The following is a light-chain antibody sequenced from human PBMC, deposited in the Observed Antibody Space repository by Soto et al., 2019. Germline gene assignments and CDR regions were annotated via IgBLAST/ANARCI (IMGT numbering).Light chain of an antibody. Sequence: HSVLTHPASVSGSPGHSITISFTGSSSDVGGYNFVSWYQHHPGKAPKLILYEVTTRPSGVSSRFSGSKSGNTASLTISGLQADDEANYYCSSYTSSNTPYVFGTGTKVTVL. V-gene: IGLV2-14*01. CDR1: SSDVGGYNF. CDR2: EVT. J-gene: IGLJ1*01. CDR3: SSYTSSNTPYV.